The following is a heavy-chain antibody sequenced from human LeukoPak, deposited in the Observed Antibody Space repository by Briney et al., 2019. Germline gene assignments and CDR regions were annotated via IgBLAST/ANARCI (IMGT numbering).Heavy chain of an antibody. V-gene: IGHV3-23*01. CDR3: AKYRSGWTEVDY. Sequence: PGGSLRLSRVVSGFKFSDYDMSWVRQAPGKGLEWVSIITTNGGSTHYADSVRGRFTVSRDNSKNTLFLQINSLRAEDTAIYYCAKYRSGWTEVDYWGQGTLVTVSS. J-gene: IGHJ4*02. CDR1: GFKFSDYD. CDR2: ITTNGGST. D-gene: IGHD6-19*01.